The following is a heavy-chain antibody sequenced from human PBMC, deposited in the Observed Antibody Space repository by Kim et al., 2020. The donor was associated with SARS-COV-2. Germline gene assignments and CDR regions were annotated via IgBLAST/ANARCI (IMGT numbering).Heavy chain of an antibody. CDR2: INPSGGST. D-gene: IGHD3-16*02. J-gene: IGHJ6*02. V-gene: IGHV1-46*01. CDR3: ARGAEELSPNWLSYYYYGMDV. Sequence: ASVKVSCKASGYTFTSYYMHWVRQAPGQGLEWMGIINPSGGSTSYAQKFQGRVTMTRDTSTSTVYMELSSLRSEDTAVYYCARGAEELSPNWLSYYYYGMDVWGQGTTVTVSS. CDR1: GYTFTSYY.